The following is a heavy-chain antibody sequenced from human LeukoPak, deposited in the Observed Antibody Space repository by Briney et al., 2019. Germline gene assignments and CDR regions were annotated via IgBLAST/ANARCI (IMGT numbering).Heavy chain of an antibody. CDR2: IIPIFGTA. Sequence: RASVKVSYKASGYTFTGYYVHWVRQAPGQGLEWMGGIIPIFGTANYAQKFQGRVTITADESTSTAYMELSSLRSEDTAVYYCARAPQWLVREKLNNWFDPWGQGTLVTVSS. CDR1: GYTFTGYY. V-gene: IGHV1-69*13. J-gene: IGHJ5*02. CDR3: ARAPQWLVREKLNNWFDP. D-gene: IGHD6-19*01.